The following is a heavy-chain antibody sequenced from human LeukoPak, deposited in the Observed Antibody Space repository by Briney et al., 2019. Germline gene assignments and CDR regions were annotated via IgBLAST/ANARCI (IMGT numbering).Heavy chain of an antibody. CDR3: AKGTQEAASQFYYYYYGMDV. CDR1: GFTFTNFA. D-gene: IGHD6-25*01. J-gene: IGHJ6*02. Sequence: GGSLRLSCAGSGFTFTNFAMTWVRQAPGKGLEWVSSMSPSGDTYYADSVKGRFSISRDNSKNTLYLQMNSLRAEDTAVYYCAKGTQEAASQFYYYYYGMDVWGQGTTVTVSS. V-gene: IGHV3-23*01. CDR2: MSPSGDT.